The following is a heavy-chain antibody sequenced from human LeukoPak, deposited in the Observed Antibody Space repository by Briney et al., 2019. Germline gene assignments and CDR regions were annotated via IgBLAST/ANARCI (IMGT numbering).Heavy chain of an antibody. CDR3: ARDNEDYSSSDAFDV. V-gene: IGHV3-33*01. D-gene: IGHD6-6*01. CDR1: GFTFSSYG. Sequence: PGGSLRLSCAASGFTFSSYGMHWVRPAPGKGLEGVGVIWYDGSNSYYADSVKGRSTISRDNSKNTLYVQMNSLRAEDTAVYYCARDNEDYSSSDAFDVWGEGTMVTVSS. CDR2: IWYDGSNS. J-gene: IGHJ3*01.